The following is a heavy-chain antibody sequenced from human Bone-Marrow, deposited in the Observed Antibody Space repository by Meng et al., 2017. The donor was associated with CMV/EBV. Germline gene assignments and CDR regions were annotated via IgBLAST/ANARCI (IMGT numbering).Heavy chain of an antibody. Sequence: GGSLRLSCAASGFTFDDYTMHWVRQAPGKGLEWVSLISWDGGSTYYADSVKGRFTISRDNAKNSLYLQMNSLRAEDTAVYYCARQSGNPRVYWGQGTLVTVSS. J-gene: IGHJ4*02. V-gene: IGHV3-43*01. CDR3: ARQSGNPRVY. CDR2: ISWDGGST. D-gene: IGHD1-26*01. CDR1: GFTFDDYT.